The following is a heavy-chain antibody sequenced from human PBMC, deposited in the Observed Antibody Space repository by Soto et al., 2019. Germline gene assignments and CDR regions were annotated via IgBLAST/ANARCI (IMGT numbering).Heavy chain of an antibody. J-gene: IGHJ3*02. CDR1: GFTVSSNY. Sequence: EVQLVETGGGLIQPGGSLRLSCAASGFTVSSNYMSWVRQAPGKGLEWVSVIYSGGSTYYADSVTGRFTISRDNSKNTLYLQMNSLRAEDTAVYYCARVEAAMIVVVTRLDAFDIWGQGTMVTVSS. V-gene: IGHV3-53*02. CDR2: IYSGGST. CDR3: ARVEAAMIVVVTRLDAFDI. D-gene: IGHD3-22*01.